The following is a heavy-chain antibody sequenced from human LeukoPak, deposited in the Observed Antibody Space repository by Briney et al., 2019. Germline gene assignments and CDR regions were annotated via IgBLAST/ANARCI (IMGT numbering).Heavy chain of an antibody. CDR3: ARGYCSSTSCYDWFDP. V-gene: IGHV1-2*02. CDR1: GYTFTGYY. Sequence: GSSVKVSCKASGYTFTGYYMHWVPQAPGQGLEWMGWINPNSGGTNYAQKFQGRVTMARDTSISTAYMELSRLRSDDTAVYYCARGYCSSTSCYDWFDPWGQGTLVTVSS. CDR2: INPNSGGT. D-gene: IGHD2-2*01. J-gene: IGHJ5*02.